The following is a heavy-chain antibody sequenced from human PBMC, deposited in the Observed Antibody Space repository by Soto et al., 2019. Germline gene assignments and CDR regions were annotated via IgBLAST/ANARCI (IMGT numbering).Heavy chain of an antibody. Sequence: GGSLRLSCAASGFIFRDWFMNWVRQAPGKGLEWVSYIGIGSSTKYYADSVKGRFTISRDNAKNSLYLQMNSLRAEDTAVYYCARDQLYYNDISGRPLNAFDVWGQGTMVTVSS. CDR3: ARDQLYYNDISGRPLNAFDV. CDR2: IGIGSSTK. J-gene: IGHJ3*01. D-gene: IGHD3-22*01. CDR1: GFIFRDWF. V-gene: IGHV3-48*01.